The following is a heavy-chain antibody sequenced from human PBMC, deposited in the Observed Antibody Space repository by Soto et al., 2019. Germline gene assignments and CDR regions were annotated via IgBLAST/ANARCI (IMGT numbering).Heavy chain of an antibody. CDR1: GFTFSSYS. Sequence: PGGSLRLSCAASGFTFSSYSMNWVRQAPGKGLEWVSSISSSSSYIYYADSVKGRFTISRDNAKNSLYLQMNSLRAEDTAVYYCASEKTYYYDSSGSTEGYWGQGTLVTAPQ. CDR2: ISSSSSYI. J-gene: IGHJ4*02. D-gene: IGHD3-22*01. V-gene: IGHV3-21*01. CDR3: ASEKTYYYDSSGSTEGY.